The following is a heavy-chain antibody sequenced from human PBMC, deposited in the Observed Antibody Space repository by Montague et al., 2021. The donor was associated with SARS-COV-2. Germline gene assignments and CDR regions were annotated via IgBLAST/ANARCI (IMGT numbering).Heavy chain of an antibody. D-gene: IGHD6-13*01. CDR1: GDSIRSYH. J-gene: IGHJ6*02. V-gene: IGHV4-59*13. Sequence: SETLSLTRTVSGDSIRSYHWTWIRQPPGKGLEWIGRISDSGRTIYNPSLKSRVTLSVDTSKNQFFLNLRSMVAADTAIYYCTRDRGIAAADNYYYGMDVWGPGTTATVSS. CDR3: TRDRGIAAADNYYYGMDV. CDR2: ISDSGRT.